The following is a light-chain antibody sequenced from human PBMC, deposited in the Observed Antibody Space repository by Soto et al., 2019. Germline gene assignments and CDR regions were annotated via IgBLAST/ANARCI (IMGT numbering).Light chain of an antibody. CDR2: DAS. J-gene: IGKJ1*01. Sequence: EIVLTQSPDTLSLSPGERATLSCRASQSVSSYLAWYQQKPGQAPRLLIYDASTRATGIPARFSGSGSGTEFTLAISSLQPEDFATYYCQQLNTYPWTFGQGTKVDIK. CDR1: QSVSSY. V-gene: IGKV3-11*01. CDR3: QQLNTYPWT.